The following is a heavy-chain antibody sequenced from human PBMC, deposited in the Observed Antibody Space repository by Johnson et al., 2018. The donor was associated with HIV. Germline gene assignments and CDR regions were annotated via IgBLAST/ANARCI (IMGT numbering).Heavy chain of an antibody. CDR3: AKGSYYYASGSYYNGKAFDI. CDR1: GFTFSGYG. J-gene: IGHJ3*02. D-gene: IGHD3-10*01. CDR2: ISYDGSNK. Sequence: QVQLVESGGGVVQPGRSLRLSCAASGFTFSGYGMHWVRQAPGKGLEWVAVISYDGSNKYYADSVKGRFTISRDNSKNTLYLQMNSLRAEDTAVYYCAKGSYYYASGSYYNGKAFDIWGQGTMVTVSS. V-gene: IGHV3-30*18.